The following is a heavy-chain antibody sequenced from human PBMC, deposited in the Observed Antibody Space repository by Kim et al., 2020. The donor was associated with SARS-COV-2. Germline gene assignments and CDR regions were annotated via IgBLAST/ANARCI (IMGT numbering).Heavy chain of an antibody. CDR2: ISSSGSTI. D-gene: IGHD3-22*01. J-gene: IGHJ6*02. CDR3: ARDPYYYDSSGYYRAAVYYYGMDV. V-gene: IGHV3-11*01. Sequence: GGSLRLSCAASGFTFSDYYMSWIRQAPGKGLEWVSYISSSGSTIYYADSVKGRFTISRDNAKNSLYLQMNSLRAEDTAVYYCARDPYYYDSSGYYRAAVYYYGMDVWGQGTTVTVSS. CDR1: GFTFSDYY.